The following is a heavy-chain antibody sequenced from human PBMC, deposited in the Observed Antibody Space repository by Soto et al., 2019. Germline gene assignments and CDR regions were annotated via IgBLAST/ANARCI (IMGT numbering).Heavy chain of an antibody. CDR1: GFTFSSYG. D-gene: IGHD3-16*01. CDR3: AKGASAWGDYYYGMDV. J-gene: IGHJ6*02. Sequence: GGSLRLSCAASGFTFSSYGMHWVRQAPGKGLEWVAVISYDGSNKYYADSVKGRFTISRDNSKNTLYLQMNSLRAEDTAVYYCAKGASAWGDYYYGMDVWGQGTTVTVSS. CDR2: ISYDGSNK. V-gene: IGHV3-30*18.